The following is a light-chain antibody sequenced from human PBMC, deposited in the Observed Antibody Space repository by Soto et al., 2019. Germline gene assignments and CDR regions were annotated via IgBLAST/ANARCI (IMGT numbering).Light chain of an antibody. CDR3: QQYDSSPQT. J-gene: IGKJ1*01. V-gene: IGKV3-20*01. Sequence: EILLTQSPGTLSLSPGERATLSCRASQSITSSYLAWYQQKPGQAPRLLIYGASSRATGIPDRFSGSESGTDVTLTISRLEPEDFAVYYCQQYDSSPQTFGQGTKLEIK. CDR1: QSITSSY. CDR2: GAS.